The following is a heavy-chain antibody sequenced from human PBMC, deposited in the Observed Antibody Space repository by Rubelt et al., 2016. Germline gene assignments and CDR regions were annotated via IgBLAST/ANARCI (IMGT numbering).Heavy chain of an antibody. Sequence: QVQLQESGPGLVKPSQTLSLTCTVSGGSIRSGGYYWSWIRQHPGKGLEWIGYIYYSGSTNYNPSLCGRFTCSVDTSKNQFALKLSSVTAADTAVYYCAREALGCSSTRCNARTFDYWGQGTLVTVSS. CDR2: IYYSGST. V-gene: IGHV4-31*03. J-gene: IGHJ4*02. CDR3: AREALGCSSTRCNARTFDY. CDR1: GGSIRSGGYY. D-gene: IGHD2-2*01.